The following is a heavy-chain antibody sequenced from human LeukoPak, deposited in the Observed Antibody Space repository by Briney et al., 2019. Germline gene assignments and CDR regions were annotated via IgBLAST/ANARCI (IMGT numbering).Heavy chain of an antibody. D-gene: IGHD6-6*01. CDR2: IYTSGST. CDR1: GGSISSGSYY. Sequence: PSETLSLTCTVSGGSISSGSYYWSWIRQPAGKGLEWIGRIYTSGSTNYNPSLKSRVTISVDTSKNQFSLKLSSVTAADTAVYYCARASPIAARGGCFDYWGQGTLVTVSS. J-gene: IGHJ4*02. CDR3: ARASPIAARGGCFDY. V-gene: IGHV4-61*02.